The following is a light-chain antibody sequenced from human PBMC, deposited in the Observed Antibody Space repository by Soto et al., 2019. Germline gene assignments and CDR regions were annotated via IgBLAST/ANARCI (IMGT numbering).Light chain of an antibody. CDR3: LLYYGGVYV. Sequence: VTQEPSLTVSPGGTVTLTCTSSTGAVTTGYYPTWFQQKPGQGTRALIYDTSKKHSWTPARFSGSLLGGKAALTLSGVQPEDEAEYYCLLYYGGVYVFGTGTKVTVL. CDR1: TGAVTTGYY. V-gene: IGLV7-43*01. J-gene: IGLJ1*01. CDR2: DTS.